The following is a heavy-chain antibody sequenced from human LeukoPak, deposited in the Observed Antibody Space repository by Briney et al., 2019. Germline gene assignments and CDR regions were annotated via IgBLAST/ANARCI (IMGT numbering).Heavy chain of an antibody. J-gene: IGHJ4*02. V-gene: IGHV4-39*07. CDR3: AREEYSSDWYGHDS. Sequence: PSETLSLTCTVSGGSISNTNYYWAWIRQPPGRGLEWIGSIYYTGTTFDNPSLKSRVTLSVDTSKNQFSPRLTSVTAADTAFYYCAREEYSSDWYGHDSWGQGTLVTVSS. D-gene: IGHD6-13*01. CDR1: GGSISNTNYY. CDR2: IYYTGTT.